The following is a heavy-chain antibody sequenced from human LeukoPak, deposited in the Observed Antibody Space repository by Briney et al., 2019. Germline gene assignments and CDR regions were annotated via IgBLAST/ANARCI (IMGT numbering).Heavy chain of an antibody. J-gene: IGHJ3*02. Sequence: GGSLRLSCAASGFTFGDYAMHWVRQAPGKGLEWVSGISWNSGSIGYADSVKGRFTISRDNAKNSLYLQMNSLRAEDTALYYCARVMYRYCGGDCYDAFDIWGQGTMVTVSS. CDR3: ARVMYRYCGGDCYDAFDI. CDR1: GFTFGDYA. CDR2: ISWNSGSI. V-gene: IGHV3-9*01. D-gene: IGHD2-21*02.